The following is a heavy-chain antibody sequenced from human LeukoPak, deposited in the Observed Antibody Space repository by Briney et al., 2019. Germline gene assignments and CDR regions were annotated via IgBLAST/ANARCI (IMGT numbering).Heavy chain of an antibody. D-gene: IGHD2-2*02. CDR1: GDSVSSNSAA. V-gene: IGHV6-1*01. CDR2: TYYRSKWYN. Sequence: SRTLSLTCAISGDSVSSNSAAWNWIRQSPSRGLEWLGRTYYRSKWYNDYAVSVKSRITINPDTSKNQFSLQLNSVTPEDTAVYYCARTTGYCSSTSCYTQAYYFDYWGQGTLVTVSS. J-gene: IGHJ4*02. CDR3: ARTTGYCSSTSCYTQAYYFDY.